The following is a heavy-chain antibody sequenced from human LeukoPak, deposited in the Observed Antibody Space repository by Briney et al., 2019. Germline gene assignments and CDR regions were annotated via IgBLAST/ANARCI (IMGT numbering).Heavy chain of an antibody. CDR1: GFTFSSYG. Sequence: PGGSLRLSCAASGFTFSSYGMHWVRQAPGKGLEWVAFVRYDGSNEYYADSVKGRLTISRDNSKNTLYLQMNSLRAEDTAVYYCAKDHSVTIAARAFDYWGQGTLVTVSS. V-gene: IGHV3-30*02. D-gene: IGHD6-6*01. J-gene: IGHJ4*02. CDR3: AKDHSVTIAARAFDY. CDR2: VRYDGSNE.